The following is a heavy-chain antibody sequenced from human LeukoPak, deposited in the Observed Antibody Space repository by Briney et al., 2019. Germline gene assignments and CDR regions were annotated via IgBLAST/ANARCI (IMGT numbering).Heavy chain of an antibody. D-gene: IGHD3-3*01. CDR3: ATLTIFGVVIGGFDY. V-gene: IGHV3-7*01. Sequence: PGGSLLSCAASGFTFSSYWMSWVRQAPGKGLEWVANIKEDGSEKYYVDSVKGRFTISRDNARNSLYLQMNSLRADDTAVYYCATLTIFGVVIGGFDYWGQGTLVTVSS. CDR2: IKEDGSEK. J-gene: IGHJ4*02. CDR1: GFTFSSYW.